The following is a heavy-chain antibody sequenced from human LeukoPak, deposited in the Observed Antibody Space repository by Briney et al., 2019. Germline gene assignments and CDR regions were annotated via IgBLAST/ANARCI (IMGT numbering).Heavy chain of an antibody. D-gene: IGHD1-26*01. CDR3: AREASTGSYLDY. CDR1: GGSISSNSYY. CDR2: MYYSGST. Sequence: SETLSLTCTVSGGSISSNSYYWGWIRQPPGKGLEWIGSMYYSGSTDYNPSLKSRVTISVDTSKNQFSLKLSSVAAADTAVYYCAREASTGSYLDYWGQGTLVTVSS. V-gene: IGHV4-39*02. J-gene: IGHJ4*02.